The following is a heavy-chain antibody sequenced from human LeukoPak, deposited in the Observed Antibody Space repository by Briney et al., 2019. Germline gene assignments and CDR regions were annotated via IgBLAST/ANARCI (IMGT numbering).Heavy chain of an antibody. V-gene: IGHV3-23*01. CDR2: ISGSGDST. CDR1: GFTFSSYA. Sequence: GGSLRLSCAASGFTFSSYAMTWVRQAPGKGLEWVSLISGSGDSTYYADSVRGRFTISRDNSNSTLYLHVNGLTAEDTAVYYCAKVWHGSGSYRWSDPWGQGTLVTVSS. J-gene: IGHJ5*02. CDR3: AKVWHGSGSYRWSDP. D-gene: IGHD3-10*01.